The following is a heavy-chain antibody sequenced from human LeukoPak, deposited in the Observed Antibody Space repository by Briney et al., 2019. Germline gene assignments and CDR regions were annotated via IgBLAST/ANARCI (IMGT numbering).Heavy chain of an antibody. D-gene: IGHD2-15*01. Sequence: GGSLRLSCAASGFTFTNYGMHWVRQAPGKGLEWVAFIQYDASDKYYADSVKGRFTVSRDNSKNTLYLQMNSLRAEDTAVYYCASVVAHANDYWGQGTLVTVSS. V-gene: IGHV3-30*02. CDR2: IQYDASDK. CDR3: ASVVAHANDY. J-gene: IGHJ4*02. CDR1: GFTFTNYG.